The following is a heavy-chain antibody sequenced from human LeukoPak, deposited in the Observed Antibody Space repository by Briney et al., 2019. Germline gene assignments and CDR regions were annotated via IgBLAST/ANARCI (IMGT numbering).Heavy chain of an antibody. CDR1: GGSFTGYY. V-gene: IGHV4-34*01. CDR2: IDHSGST. CDR3: ASSNHFWSGYYLLDY. J-gene: IGHJ4*02. Sequence: SETLSLTCAVYGGSFTGYYWSWIRQPPGKGLEWIGEIDHSGSTNYIPSLKSRVTISVDTSKNQFSLELSSVTAADTAVYYCASSNHFWSGYYLLDYWGQGTLVTVSS. D-gene: IGHD3-3*02.